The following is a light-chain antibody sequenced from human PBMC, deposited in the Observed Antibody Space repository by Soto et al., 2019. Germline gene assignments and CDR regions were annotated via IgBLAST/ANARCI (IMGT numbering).Light chain of an antibody. Sequence: VLTQSPGTLSLSPGERASLSCRASQNVTSTYLAWYQQRPGQPPRLLIYAAFSRATGIQDRFSGSGSGTDFTLTIRRLEPEDFAVYYCQQYGSSPRTFGQGTKVDI. CDR1: QNVTSTY. J-gene: IGKJ1*01. V-gene: IGKV3-20*01. CDR3: QQYGSSPRT. CDR2: AAF.